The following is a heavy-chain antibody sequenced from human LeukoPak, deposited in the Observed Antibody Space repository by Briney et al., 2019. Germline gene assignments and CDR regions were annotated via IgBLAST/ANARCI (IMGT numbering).Heavy chain of an antibody. Sequence: SVKVSCKASGYTFTSYAISWVRQAPGQGLEWMGGIIPIFGTANYAQKFQGRVTITADESTSTAYMELSSLRSEDTAVYYCAVTYFYGSGSYKWGQGTLVTVSS. D-gene: IGHD3-10*01. V-gene: IGHV1-69*13. CDR2: IIPIFGTA. J-gene: IGHJ4*02. CDR1: GYTFTSYA. CDR3: AVTYFYGSGSYK.